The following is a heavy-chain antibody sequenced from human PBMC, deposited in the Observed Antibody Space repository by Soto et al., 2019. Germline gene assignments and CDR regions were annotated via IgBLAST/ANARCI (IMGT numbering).Heavy chain of an antibody. V-gene: IGHV4-59*01. CDR1: GGSISSSY. Sequence: SETLSLTCTVSGGSISSSYWSWIRQPPGKGLEWLAYIYDDGSANYNPSLKSRATISLDMSKNQFSLKLTSVTAADTAVYYCARDKYCSGGSCRKNWFDPWGQVTLVT. CDR2: IYDDGSA. CDR3: ARDKYCSGGSCRKNWFDP. D-gene: IGHD2-15*01. J-gene: IGHJ5*02.